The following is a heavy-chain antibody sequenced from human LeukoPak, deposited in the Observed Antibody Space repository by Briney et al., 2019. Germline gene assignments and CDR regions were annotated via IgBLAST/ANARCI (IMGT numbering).Heavy chain of an antibody. CDR2: IYPGGSDT. V-gene: IGHV5-51*01. CDR3: ARRVVVNRNWFDP. D-gene: IGHD2-15*01. Sequence: GESLKISCKGSGYSFTSYWIGWVRQMPGKGLEWMGIIYPGGSDTRYSPSFQGQVTISADKSISTAYLQWSSLKASDTAMYYCARRVVVNRNWFDPWGQGTLVTVSS. J-gene: IGHJ5*02. CDR1: GYSFTSYW.